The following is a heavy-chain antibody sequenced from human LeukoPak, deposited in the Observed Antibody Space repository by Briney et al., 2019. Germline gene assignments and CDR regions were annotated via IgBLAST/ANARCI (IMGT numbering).Heavy chain of an antibody. V-gene: IGHV4-59*08. Sequence: SETLSLTCTVSGGSISSYYWSWIRQPPGKGLEWIGYIYYSGSTNYNPSLKSRVTISVDTSKNHFSLKLSCVTAADTAVYYCARHANIPGYSPPLCPFDYWGQGTLVTVSS. CDR3: ARHANIPGYSPPLCPFDY. D-gene: IGHD2-21*01. J-gene: IGHJ4*02. CDR2: IYYSGST. CDR1: GGSISSYY.